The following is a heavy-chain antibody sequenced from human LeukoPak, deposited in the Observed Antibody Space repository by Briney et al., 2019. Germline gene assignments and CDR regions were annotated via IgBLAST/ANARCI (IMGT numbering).Heavy chain of an antibody. CDR2: IRYDGNSN. CDR1: GFTFRSYG. CDR3: AKEEVISGNHGVYFDY. J-gene: IGHJ4*02. Sequence: PGGSLRLSCAASGFTFRSYGMHWVRQAPGKGLEWVAFIRYDGNSNYYVDSVKGRFTISRDNSRSTLYLQMNSLRAEDTAVYYCAKEEVISGNHGVYFDYWGQGTLVTVSS. V-gene: IGHV3-30*02. D-gene: IGHD3-22*01.